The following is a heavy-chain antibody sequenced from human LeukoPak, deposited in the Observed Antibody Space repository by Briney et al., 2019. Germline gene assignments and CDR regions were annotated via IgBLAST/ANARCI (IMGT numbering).Heavy chain of an antibody. CDR3: ATTIVGATDSFDY. J-gene: IGHJ4*02. D-gene: IGHD1-26*01. CDR2: IYYSGST. Sequence: SETLSLTCTVSGGSISSYYWSWIRQPPGKGLEWIGYIYYSGSTNYNPSLKSRVTISVDTSKNQFSLKLSSVTAADTAVYYCATTIVGATDSFDYWGQGTLVTVSS. V-gene: IGHV4-59*01. CDR1: GGSISSYY.